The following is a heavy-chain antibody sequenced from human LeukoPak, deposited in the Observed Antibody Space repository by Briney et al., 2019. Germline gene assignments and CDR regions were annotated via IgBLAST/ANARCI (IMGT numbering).Heavy chain of an antibody. CDR1: GGTFSSYA. CDR3: ASHLYRRARGDYYYYMDV. CDR2: INPIFGTA. V-gene: IGHV1-69*05. J-gene: IGHJ6*03. D-gene: IGHD3-10*01. Sequence: SVTVSCKASGGTFSSYAISWVRQAPGQGLEWMGRINPIFGTANYAQKFQGRVTITTDESTSTAYMELSSLRSEDTAVYYCASHLYRRARGDYYYYMDVWGKGTTVTASS.